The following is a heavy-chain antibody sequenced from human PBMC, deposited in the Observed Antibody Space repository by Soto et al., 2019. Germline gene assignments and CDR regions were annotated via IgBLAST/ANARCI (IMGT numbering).Heavy chain of an antibody. CDR3: ARKVTVRGVDP. CDR2: TYYSGGT. V-gene: IGHV4-31*03. CDR1: GGSISSGGYY. J-gene: IGHJ5*02. Sequence: QVQLQESGPGLVKPSQTLSLTCTVSGGSISSGGYYWSWIRQHPGKGLEWIGYTYYSGGTYYNPSLKSRVTISVDTSKNQFSLKLSSVTAADTAVYYCARKVTVRGVDPWGQGTLVTVSS. D-gene: IGHD4-17*01.